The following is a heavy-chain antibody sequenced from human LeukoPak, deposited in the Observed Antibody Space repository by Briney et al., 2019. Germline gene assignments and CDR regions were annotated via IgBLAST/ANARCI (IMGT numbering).Heavy chain of an antibody. CDR1: GYTFTGYY. CDR3: AGGNYYDSTAPAY. D-gene: IGHD3-22*01. Sequence: ASVKVSCKASGYTFTGYYMHWVRQAPGRGLEWMGWINPNSGGTDYAQKFQGRVTMTRDTSISTAYMELSRLRSDDTAVYYCAGGNYYDSTAPAYWGQGTLVTVSS. V-gene: IGHV1-2*02. J-gene: IGHJ4*02. CDR2: INPNSGGT.